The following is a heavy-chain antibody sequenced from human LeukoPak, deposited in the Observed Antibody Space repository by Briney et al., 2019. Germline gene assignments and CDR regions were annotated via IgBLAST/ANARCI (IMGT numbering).Heavy chain of an antibody. J-gene: IGHJ4*02. CDR1: GFTFTTYR. CDR2: IKQDGTEK. CDR3: ARLREIPVFGVVTKSTSYFDY. V-gene: IGHV3-7*01. Sequence: PGESLRLSCAASGFTFTTYRLGWVRQPPGKGLEWVANIKQDGTEKYYVDSVKGRFTISRDNAKNSLYLQMNSLRAEDTAVYYCARLREIPVFGVVTKSTSYFDYWGQGTLVTVSS. D-gene: IGHD3-3*01.